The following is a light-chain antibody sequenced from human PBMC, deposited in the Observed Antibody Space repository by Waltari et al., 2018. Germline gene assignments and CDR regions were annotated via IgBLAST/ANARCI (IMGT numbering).Light chain of an antibody. V-gene: IGLV2-14*03. CDR1: SNDIGRFDY. J-gene: IGLJ3*02. Sequence: QSALTQPASVSGSPGQSISLSCTGTSNDIGRFDYVSWYQQHPGKAPQLLIFDLNGPSPGGSYRFLCSKSCNRAPPTLSGLQPDDEAVYYCASLTSSGTQVFGGGTKLTVL. CDR3: ASLTSSGTQV. CDR2: DLN.